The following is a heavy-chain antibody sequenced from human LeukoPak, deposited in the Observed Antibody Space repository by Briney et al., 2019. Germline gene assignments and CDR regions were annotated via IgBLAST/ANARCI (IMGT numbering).Heavy chain of an antibody. CDR2: LYHSGST. CDR1: GYSISSGYY. V-gene: IGHV4-38-2*02. J-gene: IGHJ5*02. Sequence: SETLSLTCTVSGYSISSGYYWGWIRQPPGKGLEWIGSLYHSGSTYYNPSLKSRVTISLDTSKSQFSLKLSSVTAADTAVYYCARAYSSSWFFNWFDPWGQGTLVTVSS. D-gene: IGHD6-13*01. CDR3: ARAYSSSWFFNWFDP.